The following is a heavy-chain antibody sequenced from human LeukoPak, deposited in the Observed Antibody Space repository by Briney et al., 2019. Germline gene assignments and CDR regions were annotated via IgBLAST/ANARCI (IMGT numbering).Heavy chain of an antibody. D-gene: IGHD3-16*01. J-gene: IGHJ4*02. CDR2: ISGSGDST. V-gene: IGHV3-23*01. Sequence: GGSLRLSCAASGFTFSTYAMSWVRQAPGKGLEWVSGISGSGDSTNYADSAKGRFTISRDNSKNTQYLQMNSLRAEDTAVYYCARGSYNPFDYWGQGTLVTVPS. CDR1: GFTFSTYA. CDR3: ARGSYNPFDY.